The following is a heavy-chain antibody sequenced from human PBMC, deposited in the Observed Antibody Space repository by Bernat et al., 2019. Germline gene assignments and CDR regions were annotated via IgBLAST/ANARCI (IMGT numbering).Heavy chain of an antibody. CDR3: AKDRELYSYGYRFDY. D-gene: IGHD5-18*01. J-gene: IGHJ4*02. CDR2: ISYDGSNK. CDR1: GFTFSSYG. Sequence: VQLVESGGGLVQPGGSLRLSCAASGFTFSSYGMHWVRQAPGKGLEWVAVISYDGSNKYYADSVKGRFTISRDNSKNTLYLQMNSLRAEDTAVYYCAKDRELYSYGYRFDYWGQGTLVTVSS. V-gene: IGHV3-30*18.